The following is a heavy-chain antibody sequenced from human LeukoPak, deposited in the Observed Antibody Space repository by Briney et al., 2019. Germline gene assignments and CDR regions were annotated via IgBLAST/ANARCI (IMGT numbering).Heavy chain of an antibody. J-gene: IGHJ4*02. V-gene: IGHV4-31*03. Sequence: SETLSLTCTVSGGSISGGGYNWSWIRQHPGKGLECIGYIYYSGSTYYNPSLKSRVTISVDTSKNQFSLKLSSVTAADTAVYYCARGSYVGPTSGYFDYWGQGTLVTVSS. D-gene: IGHD1-26*01. CDR3: ARGSYVGPTSGYFDY. CDR1: GGSISGGGYN. CDR2: IYYSGST.